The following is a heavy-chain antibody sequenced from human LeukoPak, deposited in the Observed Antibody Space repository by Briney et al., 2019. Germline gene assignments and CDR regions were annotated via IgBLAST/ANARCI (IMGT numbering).Heavy chain of an antibody. J-gene: IGHJ6*03. CDR2: VSSDGSNK. D-gene: IGHD1-1*01. Sequence: GGSLRLSCAASGFTFGSYGMHWVRQAPGRGLEWVAVVSSDGSNKYYVDSVKGRFTISRDNSKNTLYLQMNSLRAEDTAVYYCAKDRTTDFYYFYYMEVWGKGTTVTVSS. CDR3: AKDRTTDFYYFYYMEV. CDR1: GFTFGSYG. V-gene: IGHV3-30*18.